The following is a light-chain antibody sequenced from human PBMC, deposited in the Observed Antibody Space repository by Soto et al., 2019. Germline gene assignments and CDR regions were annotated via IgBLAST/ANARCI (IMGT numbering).Light chain of an antibody. CDR2: TAS. V-gene: IGKV1-39*01. CDR3: QQSFSTLWT. J-gene: IGKJ1*01. Sequence: DIQMTQSPSSLSASVGDRVTITCRASQSISWYLNWYQQKPGKAPKLLIYTASSLQSGVPSRFSGSGSGTDFTLPITSLQPEDFATYYWQQSFSTLWTFGQGTKVEIK. CDR1: QSISWY.